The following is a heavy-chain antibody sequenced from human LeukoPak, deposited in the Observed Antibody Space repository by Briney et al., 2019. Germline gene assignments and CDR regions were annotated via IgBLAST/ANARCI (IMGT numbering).Heavy chain of an antibody. J-gene: IGHJ4*02. Sequence: LSLTCTVSGGSVSSGSYYWSWIRQPPGKGLEWVGRIRKKADSSTTEYAASVKGRFTISRDDSKNSLYLQMNSLKTEDTAVYYCARVAVAGGGYFDYWGQGTLVTVSS. V-gene: IGHV3-72*01. D-gene: IGHD6-19*01. CDR3: ARVAVAGGGYFDY. CDR2: IRKKADSSTT. CDR1: GGSVSSGSYY.